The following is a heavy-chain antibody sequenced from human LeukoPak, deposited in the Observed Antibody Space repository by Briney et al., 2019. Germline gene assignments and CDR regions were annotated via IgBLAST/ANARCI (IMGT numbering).Heavy chain of an antibody. J-gene: IGHJ4*02. D-gene: IGHD4-11*01. CDR3: AREDLDDYSNLDY. Sequence: VSVKVSCKASGYTFTGYYMHWVRQAPGQGLEWMGWINPNSGGTNYAQKFQGRVTMTRDTSISTAYMELSRLRSDDTAVYYCAREDLDDYSNLDYWGQGTLVTVSS. V-gene: IGHV1-2*02. CDR2: INPNSGGT. CDR1: GYTFTGYY.